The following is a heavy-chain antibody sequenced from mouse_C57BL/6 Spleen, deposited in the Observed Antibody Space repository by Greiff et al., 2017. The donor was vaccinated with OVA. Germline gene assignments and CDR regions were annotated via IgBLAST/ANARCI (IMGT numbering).Heavy chain of an antibody. V-gene: IGHV3-6*01. CDR1: GYSITSGYY. CDR3: ARGVYSKEVWFAY. CDR2: ISYDGSN. Sequence: EVQLVESGPGLVKPSQSLSLTCSVTGYSITSGYYWNWIRQFPGNKLEWMGYISYDGSNNYNPSLKNRISITRDTSKNQFFLKLNSVTTEDTATYYCARGVYSKEVWFAYWGQGTLVTVSA. D-gene: IGHD2-5*01. J-gene: IGHJ3*01.